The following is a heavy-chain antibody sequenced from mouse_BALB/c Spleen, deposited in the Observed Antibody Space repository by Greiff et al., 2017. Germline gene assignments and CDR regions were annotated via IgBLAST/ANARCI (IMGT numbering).Heavy chain of an antibody. V-gene: IGHV2-9*02. Sequence: VKLMESGPGLVAPSQSLSITCTVSGFSLTSYGVHWVRQPPGKGLEWLGVIWAGGSTNYNSALMSRLSISKDNSKSQVFLKMNSLQTDDTAMYYCARDKADGYYFAYWGRGTLVTVSA. CDR2: IWAGGST. J-gene: IGHJ3*01. CDR1: GFSLTSYG. D-gene: IGHD2-3*01. CDR3: ARDKADGYYFAY.